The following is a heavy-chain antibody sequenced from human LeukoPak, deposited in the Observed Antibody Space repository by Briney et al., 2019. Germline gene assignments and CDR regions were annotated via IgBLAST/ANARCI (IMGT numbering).Heavy chain of an antibody. CDR3: ANELWSGPSDAFDM. J-gene: IGHJ3*02. CDR1: GFTFSAYD. D-gene: IGHD3-3*01. CDR2: IQDNERHI. Sequence: GGSLRLSCEGSGFTFSAYDLSWVRQAPGKGLEWLAFIQDNERHIYYADSVKGRFTISRDNSKNTVYLQMNSLRTEDMALYYCANELWSGPSDAFDMWGRGTMVTVSS. V-gene: IGHV3-30*02.